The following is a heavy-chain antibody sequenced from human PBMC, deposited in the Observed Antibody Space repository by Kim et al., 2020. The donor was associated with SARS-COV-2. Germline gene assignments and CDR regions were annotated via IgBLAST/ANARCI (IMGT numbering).Heavy chain of an antibody. J-gene: IGHJ4*02. CDR2: INPNSGGT. D-gene: IGHD1-26*01. CDR1: GYTFTGYY. Sequence: ASVKVSCKASGYTFTGYYMHWVRQAPGQGLDWMGWINPNSGGTNYAQKFQGRVTMTRDTSISTAYMELSRLRSDDTAVYYCARDRIVGATGLVDYWGQGTLVTVSS. CDR3: ARDRIVGATGLVDY. V-gene: IGHV1-2*02.